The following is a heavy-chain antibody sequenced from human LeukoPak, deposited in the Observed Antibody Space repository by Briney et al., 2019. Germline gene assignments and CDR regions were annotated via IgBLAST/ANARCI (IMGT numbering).Heavy chain of an antibody. V-gene: IGHV4-4*09. Sequence: SETLSLTCTVSGGSISSYYWSWIRQPPGKGLEWIGYIYTSGSTNYNPSLKSRVTISVDTSKNQFSLKLSSVTAADTAVYYCARESTGYYYYYMDGWGKGTTVTVSS. J-gene: IGHJ6*03. CDR1: GGSISSYY. CDR2: IYTSGST. CDR3: ARESTGYYYYYMDG. D-gene: IGHD1-14*01.